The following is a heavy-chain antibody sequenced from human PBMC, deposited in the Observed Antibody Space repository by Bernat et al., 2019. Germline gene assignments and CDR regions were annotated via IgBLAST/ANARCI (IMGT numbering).Heavy chain of an antibody. V-gene: IGHV3-48*02. Sequence: EVQLVESGGGLVQPGGSLRLSCVASGFTFSSYSMNWVRQAPGKGLEWVSYISSSSTTIYYAESVKGRFTISGDNAKNSLYLQMNSLRDEDTAVYYCARVIGMYVSSWHIDYWGQGTLVTVSP. J-gene: IGHJ4*02. CDR2: ISSSSTTI. CDR3: ARVIGMYVSSWHIDY. CDR1: GFTFSSYS. D-gene: IGHD2-21*01.